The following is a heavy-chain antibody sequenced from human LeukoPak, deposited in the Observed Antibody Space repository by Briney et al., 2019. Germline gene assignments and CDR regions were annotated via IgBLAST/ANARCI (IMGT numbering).Heavy chain of an antibody. CDR1: GFTFSSYE. Sequence: PGGSVRLSCAASGFTFSSYEINWVRQAPGKGLVWVSSISGSGSTENYADSVTGRFTISRDNAKDSLFLQMNSLRGEDTAVYYCARGGRGYGMDVWGQGTTVTVSS. V-gene: IGHV3-48*03. J-gene: IGHJ6*02. CDR3: ARGGRGYGMDV. CDR2: ISGSGSTE.